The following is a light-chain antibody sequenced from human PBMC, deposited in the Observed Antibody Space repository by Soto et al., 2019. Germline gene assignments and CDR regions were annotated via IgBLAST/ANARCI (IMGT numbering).Light chain of an antibody. V-gene: IGKV1-5*01. J-gene: IGKJ1*01. CDR1: QSISNR. Sequence: DIQMTQSPSTLSAFVGDIVTITCRASQSISNRLAWYQQKPGKAPKVLIYDASNFESGVPSRFSGSGSGTEFILSISSLQPDDFATYYCQHYGGLWTFGQGTKVDI. CDR3: QHYGGLWT. CDR2: DAS.